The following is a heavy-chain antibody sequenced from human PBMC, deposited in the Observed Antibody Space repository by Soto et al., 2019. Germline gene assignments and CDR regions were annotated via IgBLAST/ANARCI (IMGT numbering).Heavy chain of an antibody. V-gene: IGHV1-18*01. Sequence: QVQLVQSGAEVKKPGASVKVSCKASGYTCTSYGISCVRQAPGQGLEWMGWISADNGNTNYAQKLQGRVTMTTDTSTSTAYMELRSLRSDDTAVYYCAREVQWELLRGYYYYGMDVWGQGTTVTVSS. CDR2: ISADNGNT. J-gene: IGHJ6*02. CDR1: GYTCTSYG. CDR3: AREVQWELLRGYYYYGMDV. D-gene: IGHD1-26*01.